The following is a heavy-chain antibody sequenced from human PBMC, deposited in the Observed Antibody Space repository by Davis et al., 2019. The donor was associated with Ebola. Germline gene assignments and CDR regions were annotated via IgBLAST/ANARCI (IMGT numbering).Heavy chain of an antibody. D-gene: IGHD3-22*01. Sequence: GESLKISCAASGFTFSNAWMSWVRQAPGKGLEWVGRIKSKTDGGTTDYAAPVKGRFTISRDDSKNTLYLQMNSLKTEDTAVYYCTTEPYYYDSSGYYYVTDFDYWGQGTLVTVSS. CDR1: GFTFSNAW. CDR2: IKSKTDGGTT. V-gene: IGHV3-15*01. CDR3: TTEPYYYDSSGYYYVTDFDY. J-gene: IGHJ4*02.